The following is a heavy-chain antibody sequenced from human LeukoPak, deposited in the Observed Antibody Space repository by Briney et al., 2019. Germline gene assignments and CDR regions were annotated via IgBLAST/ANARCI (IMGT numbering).Heavy chain of an antibody. CDR1: GFTFDDYA. CDR3: AKGFDSSIYNWFDP. V-gene: IGHV3-43D*03. Sequence: GGSLRLSCAASGFTFDDYAMHWVRQAPGKGLEWVSLISWDGGSTYYADSVKGRFTISRDNSKNSLYLQMNSLRAEDTALYYCAKGFDSSIYNWFDPWGQGTLVTVSS. D-gene: IGHD3-22*01. CDR2: ISWDGGST. J-gene: IGHJ5*02.